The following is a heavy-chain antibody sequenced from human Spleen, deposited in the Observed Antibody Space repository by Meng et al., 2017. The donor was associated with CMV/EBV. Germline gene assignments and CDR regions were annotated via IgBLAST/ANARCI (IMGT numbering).Heavy chain of an antibody. CDR2: INPNSGGT. V-gene: IGHV1-2*02. Sequence: ASVQVSCKASGYTFTGHYIHWVRQAPGQGLEWMGWINPNSGGTNYAQKFQGRVTTTRDTSISTAYMEMSRLTSDDTAVYYCAAHDDILTGYHSLDGFEIWGQGTMVTVSS. CDR3: AAHDDILTGYHSLDGFEI. D-gene: IGHD3-9*01. CDR1: GYTFTGHY. J-gene: IGHJ3*02.